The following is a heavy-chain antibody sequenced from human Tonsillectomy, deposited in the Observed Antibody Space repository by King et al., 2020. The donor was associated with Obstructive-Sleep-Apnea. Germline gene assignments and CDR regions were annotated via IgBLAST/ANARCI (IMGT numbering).Heavy chain of an antibody. CDR2: ISHSYTYI. Sequence: VQLVESGGGLVKPGGSLRLSCAASGFTFSSYSMNWVRQAPGKGLEWVASISHSYTYIYYAGSLKGRSTASRNNAKNSLYLQMNSLKAEDTAVYYCAREQEVRGVIGGFDIWGQGTMVTVSS. V-gene: IGHV3-21*01. J-gene: IGHJ3*02. CDR1: GFTFSSYS. CDR3: AREQEVRGVIGGFDI. D-gene: IGHD3-10*01.